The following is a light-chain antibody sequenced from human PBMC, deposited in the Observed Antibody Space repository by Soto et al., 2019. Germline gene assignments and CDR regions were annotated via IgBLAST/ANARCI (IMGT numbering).Light chain of an antibody. CDR2: GAS. V-gene: IGKV4-1*01. CDR3: QQYYTSPRT. CDR1: QSVLCSSINKNY. Sequence: SLAGRATINCKSSQSVLCSSINKNYLAWYQQRPGQPPKLLIYGASTRASGIPDRFSGSGSGTEFTLTISSLQAEDFAVYYCQQYYTSPRTFGQGTKVDIK. J-gene: IGKJ1*01.